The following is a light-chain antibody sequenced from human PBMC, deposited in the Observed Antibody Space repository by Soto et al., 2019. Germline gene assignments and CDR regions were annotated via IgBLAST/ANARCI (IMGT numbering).Light chain of an antibody. CDR1: QSVSRSY. Sequence: EIVLTQSPATLSLSPGERATLSCRASQSVSRSYLAWYQQKPGQAPRLLIYGASSRATGIPDRFSGSGSGTDFTLTISRLEPEDFAVYYCQQYGSSPPYTFGPGTKLEIK. V-gene: IGKV3-20*01. CDR2: GAS. J-gene: IGKJ2*01. CDR3: QQYGSSPPYT.